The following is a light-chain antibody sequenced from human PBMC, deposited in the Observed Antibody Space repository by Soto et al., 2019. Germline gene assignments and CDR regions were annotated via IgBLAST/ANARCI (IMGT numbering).Light chain of an antibody. CDR1: QSISSW. CDR3: QQYGGSTRT. CDR2: DAS. Sequence: DIQMTQSPSTLSASVGDRVTITCRASQSISSWLAWYQQKPGKAPKLLIYDASSLESGVPSRFSGSGSGTEFTLTISSLQPDDFAVYYCQQYGGSTRTFGQGTKV. J-gene: IGKJ1*01. V-gene: IGKV1-5*01.